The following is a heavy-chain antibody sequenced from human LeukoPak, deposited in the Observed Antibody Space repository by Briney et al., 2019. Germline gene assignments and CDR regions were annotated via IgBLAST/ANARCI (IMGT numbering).Heavy chain of an antibody. D-gene: IGHD1-7*01. V-gene: IGHV3-48*03. CDR1: GFTFSSYE. Sequence: GSLRLSCAASGFTFSSYEMNWVRQAPGKGLEWVSYISSSGSTIYYADSVKGRFTISRDNAKNSLYLQMNSLRAEDTAVYYCARSPPLELNYYYGMDVWGQGTTVTVSS. CDR3: ARSPPLELNYYYGMDV. CDR2: ISSSGSTI. J-gene: IGHJ6*02.